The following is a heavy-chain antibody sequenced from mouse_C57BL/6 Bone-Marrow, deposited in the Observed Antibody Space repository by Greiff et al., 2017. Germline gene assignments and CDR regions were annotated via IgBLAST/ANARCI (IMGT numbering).Heavy chain of an antibody. CDR2: IYPRSGNT. CDR1: GYTFPSYG. J-gene: IGHJ4*01. Sequence: QVQLQQSGAELARPGASVKLSCKASGYTFPSYGISWVKQRTGQGLEWIGEIYPRSGNTYYNEKFKGKATLTEDKSSSTAYMELRSLTSEDSAVXFCARESAMRAMDNWGQGTSVTVSS. D-gene: IGHD1-3*01. CDR3: ARESAMRAMDN. V-gene: IGHV1-81*01.